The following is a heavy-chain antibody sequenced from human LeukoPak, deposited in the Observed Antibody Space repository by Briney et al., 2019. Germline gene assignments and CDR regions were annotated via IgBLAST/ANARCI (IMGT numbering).Heavy chain of an antibody. V-gene: IGHV1-69*06. CDR3: ARSWYYYDSSGYYFDY. J-gene: IGHJ4*02. CDR1: GYTFTGYY. CDR2: IIPIFGTA. Sequence: SVKVSCKASGYTFTGYYMHWVRQAPGQGLEWMGGIIPIFGTANYAQKFQGRVTITADKSTSTAYMELSSLRSEDTAVYYCARSWYYYDSSGYYFDYWGQGTLVTVSS. D-gene: IGHD3-22*01.